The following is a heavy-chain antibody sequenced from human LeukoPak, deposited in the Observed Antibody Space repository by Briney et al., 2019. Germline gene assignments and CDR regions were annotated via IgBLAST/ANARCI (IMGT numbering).Heavy chain of an antibody. CDR2: ISSNGGST. D-gene: IGHD7-27*01. J-gene: IGHJ4*02. Sequence: GGSLRLSCAASGFTFSSYAMHWVRQAPGKGLEYVSAISSNGGSTYYANSVKGRFTISRDNSKNTLYLQMGSLRAEDMAVYYCARGANWGSWAIVDYWGQGTLVTVSS. CDR1: GFTFSSYA. V-gene: IGHV3-64*01. CDR3: ARGANWGSWAIVDY.